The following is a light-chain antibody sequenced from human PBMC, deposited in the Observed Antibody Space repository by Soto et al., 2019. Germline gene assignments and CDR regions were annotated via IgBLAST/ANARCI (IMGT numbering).Light chain of an antibody. CDR1: QSVTTR. J-gene: IGKJ5*01. V-gene: IGKV3-20*01. CDR3: QQYGGSPNT. Sequence: IVLTHSPGTLSLSPWERVTLSFMASQSVTTRLAWYQHKPGQAPTLLMSGASNRASGVPVRFSGSGSGTDFTLTITRLEPEDFALYYCQQYGGSPNTFGLGTRLEIK. CDR2: GAS.